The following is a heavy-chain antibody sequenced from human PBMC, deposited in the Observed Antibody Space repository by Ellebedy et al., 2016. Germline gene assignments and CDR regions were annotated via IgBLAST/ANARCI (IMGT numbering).Heavy chain of an antibody. CDR1: GFTFSSYA. D-gene: IGHD6-13*01. J-gene: IGHJ4*02. CDR3: ARGLYSSSEYGY. CDR2: ISYDGSNK. V-gene: IGHV3-30*04. Sequence: GGSLRLSCAASGFTFSSYAMHWVRQAPGKGLEWVAVISYDGSNKYYADSVKGRFTISRDNSKNTLYLQMNSLRAEDTAVYYCARGLYSSSEYGYWGQGTLVTVSS.